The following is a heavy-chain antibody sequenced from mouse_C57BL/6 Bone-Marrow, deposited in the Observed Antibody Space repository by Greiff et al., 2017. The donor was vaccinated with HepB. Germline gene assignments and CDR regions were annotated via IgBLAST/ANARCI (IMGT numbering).Heavy chain of an antibody. J-gene: IGHJ2*01. CDR1: GYAFSSSW. CDR2: IYPGDGDT. V-gene: IGHV1-82*01. D-gene: IGHD1-1*01. Sequence: VKLQESGPELVKPGASVKISCKASGYAFSSSWMNWVKQRPGKGLEWIGRIYPGDGDTNYNGKFKGKATLTADKSSSTAYMQLSSLTSEDSAVYFCARITTVVALDYWGQGTTLTVSS. CDR3: ARITTVVALDY.